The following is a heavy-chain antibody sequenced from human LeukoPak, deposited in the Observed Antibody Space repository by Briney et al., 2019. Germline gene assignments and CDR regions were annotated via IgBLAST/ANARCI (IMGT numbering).Heavy chain of an antibody. Sequence: SETLSLTCTVSGYSISSGYYWGWIRQPPGKELEWIGSIYHSGSTYYNPSLKSRVTISVDTSKNQFSLKLSSVTAADTAVYYCARSPDDYDSSGYPYYFDHWGQGTLVTVSS. CDR3: ARSPDDYDSSGYPYYFDH. CDR1: GYSISSGYY. CDR2: IYHSGST. D-gene: IGHD3-22*01. J-gene: IGHJ4*02. V-gene: IGHV4-38-2*02.